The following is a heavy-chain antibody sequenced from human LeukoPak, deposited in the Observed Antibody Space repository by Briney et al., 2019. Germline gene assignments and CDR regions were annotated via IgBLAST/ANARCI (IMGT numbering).Heavy chain of an antibody. CDR2: IIPIFGTA. CDR3: ARAGLVGATIVISDY. CDR1: GGTFSSYA. Sequence: ASVKVSCKASGGTFSSYAISWVRQAPGQGLEWMGGIIPIFGTANYAQKFQGRVTITADESTSTAYMELSSLRAEDTAVYYCARAGLVGATIVISDYWGQGTLVTVSS. V-gene: IGHV1-69*13. J-gene: IGHJ4*02. D-gene: IGHD1-26*01.